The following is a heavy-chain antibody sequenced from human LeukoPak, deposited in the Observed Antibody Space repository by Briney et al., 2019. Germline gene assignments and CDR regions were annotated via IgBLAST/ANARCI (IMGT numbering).Heavy chain of an antibody. CDR3: SRGRDSDY. Sequence: ASVKVSCKASGYTFTGYYMHWVRQAAGQGREWMGWINPNSGCTNYAQKFQGRVTMTWDTSISTAYMQRSRLRSDDTAVYYCSRGRDSDYWGQGTLVTVSS. CDR1: GYTFTGYY. V-gene: IGHV1-2*02. J-gene: IGHJ4*02. CDR2: INPNSGCT. D-gene: IGHD5-24*01.